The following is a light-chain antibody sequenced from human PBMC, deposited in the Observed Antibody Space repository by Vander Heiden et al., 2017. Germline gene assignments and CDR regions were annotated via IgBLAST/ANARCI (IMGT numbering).Light chain of an antibody. Sequence: QFALTQPASVSGSPGQSITISCTGTSSDVGNYILVSWYRQYPDKVPELLIYEGNKRPSWVSNRFSGSKSGNTASLTISGLQADDEADYYCCSYAGNNVAKFGGGTRLTVL. CDR2: EGN. CDR1: SSDVGNYIL. V-gene: IGLV2-23*01. J-gene: IGLJ3*02. CDR3: CSYAGNNVAK.